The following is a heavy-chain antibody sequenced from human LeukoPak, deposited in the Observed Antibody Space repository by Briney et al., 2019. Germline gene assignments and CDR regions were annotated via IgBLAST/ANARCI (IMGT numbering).Heavy chain of an antibody. CDR1: GFTFSSYA. CDR2: ISGSGGST. J-gene: IGHJ4*02. V-gene: IGHV3-23*01. Sequence: PGRSLRLSCAASGFTFSSYAMSWVRQAPGKGLEWVSAISGSGGSTYYADSVKGRFTISRDNSKNTLYLQMNSLRAEDTAVYYCAKAYGDSYDELPNDYWGQGTLVTVSS. CDR3: AKAYGDSYDELPNDY. D-gene: IGHD4-17*01.